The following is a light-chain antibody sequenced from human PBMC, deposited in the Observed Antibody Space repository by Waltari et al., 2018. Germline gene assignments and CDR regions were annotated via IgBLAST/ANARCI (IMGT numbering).Light chain of an antibody. J-gene: IGKJ1*01. V-gene: IGKV1-5*03. CDR1: QSIGDW. CDR3: QHFNTYPWT. Sequence: DIQMTQSPSTLSASVGDRVTITCRAPQSIGDWLAWYQQKPGKATKLLIYKASSLETGVSSRFSGSGSGTEFTLTVSSLQPDDFATYYCQHFNTYPWTFGQGTKVEMK. CDR2: KAS.